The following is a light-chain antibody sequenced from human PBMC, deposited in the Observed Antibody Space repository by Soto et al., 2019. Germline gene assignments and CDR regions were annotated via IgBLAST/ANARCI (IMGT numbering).Light chain of an antibody. CDR3: QVWDSSSAVV. Sequence: SYELTQPPSVSVAPGQAARITCGGYNIGSKSVHWYQQKPGQAPVLVVYDDSDRPSGIPERFSGSNSGNTATLTISRVEAGDEADYYCQVWDSSSAVVFGGGTKVTVL. V-gene: IGLV3-21*02. J-gene: IGLJ2*01. CDR1: NIGSKS. CDR2: DDS.